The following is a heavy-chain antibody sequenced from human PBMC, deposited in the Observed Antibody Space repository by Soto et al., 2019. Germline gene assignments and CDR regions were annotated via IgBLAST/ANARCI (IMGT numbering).Heavy chain of an antibody. CDR1: GYTSTSYY. Sequence: QMQLVQSGAEVKEPGASVKVSCKASGYTSTSYYLHWVRQAPGQGPEWMGVINPTGGSTSYAQNFQGRVAMTGDQYASPVFMELSSMGSDDTAVYYCARAAYGLIDLGYGMDVWGQGTSVTVSS. D-gene: IGHD3-10*01. J-gene: IGHJ6*02. V-gene: IGHV1-46*01. CDR3: ARAAYGLIDLGYGMDV. CDR2: INPTGGST.